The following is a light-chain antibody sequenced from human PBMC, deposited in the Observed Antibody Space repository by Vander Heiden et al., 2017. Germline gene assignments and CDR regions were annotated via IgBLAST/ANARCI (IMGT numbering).Light chain of an antibody. V-gene: IGLV1-40*01. J-gene: IGLJ2*01. CDR3: QSYDSSLSGFHVV. CDR2: GNS. Sequence: QSVLTQPPSVSGAPGQRVTISCTGSSSNIGAGYDVHWYQQLPGTAPNLLIYGNSNRPSGVPDRFSGSKSGTSASLAITGLQAEDEADYYCQSYDSSLSGFHVVFGGGTKLTVL. CDR1: SSNIGAGYD.